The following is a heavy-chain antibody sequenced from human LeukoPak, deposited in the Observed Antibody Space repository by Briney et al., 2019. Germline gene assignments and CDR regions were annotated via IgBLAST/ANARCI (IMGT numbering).Heavy chain of an antibody. V-gene: IGHV3-23*01. Sequence: GGSLRLSCAASGFTFSSYAMSWVRQAPGKGLEWVSAISGSGGSTYYADSVKGRFTISRDNSKNTLYLQMNSLRAEDTAVYYCVPDITMVRGVIIDYWGQGTLVTVPS. J-gene: IGHJ4*02. D-gene: IGHD3-10*01. CDR1: GFTFSSYA. CDR2: ISGSGGST. CDR3: VPDITMVRGVIIDY.